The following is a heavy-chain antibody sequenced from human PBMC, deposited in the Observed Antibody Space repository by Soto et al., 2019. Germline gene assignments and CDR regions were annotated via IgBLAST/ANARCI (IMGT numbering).Heavy chain of an antibody. V-gene: IGHV2-5*02. CDR2: IYWDDDK. J-gene: IGHJ4*02. CDR1: GLSLSTSGVG. CDR3: AHKSGWYFPFDY. Sequence: SGPTLVNPTQTLTLTCTFSGLSLSTSGVGVGWIRQPPGKALEWLALIYWDDDKRYSPSLKSRLTNNKETSKNQVVLTMTNMDPVYTATYYCAHKSGWYFPFDYWGQGTLVTVSA. D-gene: IGHD6-19*01.